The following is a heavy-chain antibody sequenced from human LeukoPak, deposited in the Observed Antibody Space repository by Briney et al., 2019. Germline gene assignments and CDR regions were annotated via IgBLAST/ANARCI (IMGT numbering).Heavy chain of an antibody. V-gene: IGHV4-39*07. CDR2: INHSGST. CDR1: GGSISSGGYY. D-gene: IGHD3-9*01. Sequence: PSETLSLTCTVSGGSISSGGYYWSWIRQPPGKGLEWIGEINHSGSTNYNPSLKSRVTISVDTSKNQFSLKLSSVTAADTAVYYCARGGTYYDILTGYFARYGMDVWGQGTTVTVSS. J-gene: IGHJ6*02. CDR3: ARGGTYYDILTGYFARYGMDV.